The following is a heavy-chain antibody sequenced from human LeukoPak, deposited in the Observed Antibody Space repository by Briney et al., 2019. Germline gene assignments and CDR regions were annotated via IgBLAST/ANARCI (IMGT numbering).Heavy chain of an antibody. CDR2: IKRDGSEK. V-gene: IGHV3-7*03. Sequence: GGSLRLSCAASGFTFSSYWMSWVRQAPGKGLEWVANIKRDGSEKYYVDSVKGRFTISRDNAKNSLFLQMNSLRAEDTALYYCTRDGSDMGDYWGLGILVTVSS. CDR3: TRDGSDMGDY. J-gene: IGHJ4*02. D-gene: IGHD6-19*01. CDR1: GFTFSSYW.